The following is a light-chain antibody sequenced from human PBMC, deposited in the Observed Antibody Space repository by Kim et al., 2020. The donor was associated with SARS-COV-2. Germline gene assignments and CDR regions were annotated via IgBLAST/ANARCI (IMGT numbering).Light chain of an antibody. CDR3: QAWDSSHVV. V-gene: IGLV3-1*01. J-gene: IGLJ2*01. Sequence: SYELTQPPSVSVSPGQTASITCSGDKLGDKYACWYQQKPGQSPVLVIYQHSKRPSGIPERFSGSNSGNTATLTISGTQAMDEADYYCQAWDSSHVVFGGG. CDR1: KLGDKY. CDR2: QHS.